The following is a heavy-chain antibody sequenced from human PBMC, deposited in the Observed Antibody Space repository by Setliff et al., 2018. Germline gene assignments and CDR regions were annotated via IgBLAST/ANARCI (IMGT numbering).Heavy chain of an antibody. V-gene: IGHV1-18*01. CDR3: ARFGGSCSSSSCYASDL. D-gene: IGHD2-2*01. CDR1: GYPFTNYG. J-gene: IGHJ3*01. CDR2: ISTYNVNT. Sequence: GASVKVSCKASGYPFTNYGITWVRQAPGQGLEWLGWISTYNVNTTYAQKLQDRVTMTTDTYTGTGYMELRSFTSDGTAVYFCARFGGSCSSSSCYASDLWGQGTMVTVSS.